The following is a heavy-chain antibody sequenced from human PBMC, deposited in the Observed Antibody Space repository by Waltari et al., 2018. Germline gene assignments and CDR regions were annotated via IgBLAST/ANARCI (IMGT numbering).Heavy chain of an antibody. CDR1: GGSISSSNW. J-gene: IGHJ6*02. CDR3: AKLDTAMDQYYYYYGMDV. Sequence: QVQLQESGPGLVKPSGTLSLTCAVSGGSISSSNWWSWVRQPPGKGLEWIGEIYHSGSTNYNPSLKSRVTISVDKSKNHFSLKLSSVTAADTAVYYCAKLDTAMDQYYYYYGMDVWGRGTTVTVSS. V-gene: IGHV4-4*02. CDR2: IYHSGST. D-gene: IGHD5-18*01.